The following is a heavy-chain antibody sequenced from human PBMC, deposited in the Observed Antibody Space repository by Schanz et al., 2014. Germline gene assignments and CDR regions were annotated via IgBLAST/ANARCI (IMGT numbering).Heavy chain of an antibody. J-gene: IGHJ3*01. CDR1: GFTFSDSW. V-gene: IGHV3-74*01. CDR3: AKDLRVAYYDSTDAFDV. D-gene: IGHD3-22*01. CDR2: TSNDGSFT. Sequence: EVQLVESGGGLVQPGGSLRLSCAASGFTFSDSWMHWVRQAPGKGLVWVSRTSNDGSFTTFADSVKGRFTISSDNAKNTLYLQMNSLRAEDTAVYYGAKDLRVAYYDSTDAFDVWGQGTMVTVSS.